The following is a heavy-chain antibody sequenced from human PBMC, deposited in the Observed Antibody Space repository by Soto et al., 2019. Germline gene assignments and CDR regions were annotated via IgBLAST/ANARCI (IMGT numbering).Heavy chain of an antibody. V-gene: IGHV3-23*01. Sequence: GGSLRLSCAASGFTFSSYAMSWVRQAPGKGLEWVSAISGSSSSTYYADSVKGRFTISRDNAKNSLYLQMNSLRAEDTAVYYCARDGNWRLDYWGQGALVTVSS. CDR1: GFTFSSYA. CDR2: ISGSSSST. CDR3: ARDGNWRLDY. D-gene: IGHD1-1*01. J-gene: IGHJ4*02.